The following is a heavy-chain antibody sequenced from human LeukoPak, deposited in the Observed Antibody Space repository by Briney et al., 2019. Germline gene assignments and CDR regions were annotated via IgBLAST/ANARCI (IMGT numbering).Heavy chain of an antibody. D-gene: IGHD1-26*01. CDR1: GFTFTSYW. V-gene: IGHV3-7*01. CDR3: ARGSGNYYRVMDY. CDR2: VNPDESEK. J-gene: IGHJ4*02. Sequence: PGGSLRLSCAASGFTFTSYWMNWVRQAPGKGLEWVGNVNPDESEKYCVDSVKGRFTISRDNAKNSLYLQMNSLRAEDTAVYYCARGSGNYYRVMDYWGQGALVTVSA.